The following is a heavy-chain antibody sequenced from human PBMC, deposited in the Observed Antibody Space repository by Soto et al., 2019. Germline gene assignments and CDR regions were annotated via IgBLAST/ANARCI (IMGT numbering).Heavy chain of an antibody. CDR1: GGSFSGYY. CDR3: ARDKITGLFDY. V-gene: IGHV4-34*01. CDR2: INHSGST. D-gene: IGHD2-8*02. J-gene: IGHJ4*02. Sequence: QVQLQQWGAGLLKPSENLSLTCAVYGGSFSGYYWTWIRQPPGTGLEWIGEINHSGSTNYNPSLKSRVTLSVDTSKNQFSLKLTSVTAADTAVYYCARDKITGLFDYWGQGTLVTVSS.